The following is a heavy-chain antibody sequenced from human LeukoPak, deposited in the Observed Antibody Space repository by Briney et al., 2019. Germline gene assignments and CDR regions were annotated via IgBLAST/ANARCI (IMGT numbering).Heavy chain of an antibody. CDR2: IYHSGST. CDR3: ARENPTYSLDY. J-gene: IGHJ4*02. Sequence: SETLSLTCTVSGGSISSSFYYWGWIRQPPGKGLEWIGSIYHSGSTYYNPSLKSRVTISVDTSRNQFSLNLSSVTAADTAVYYCARENPTYSLDYWGQGTLVTVSS. D-gene: IGHD2/OR15-2a*01. CDR1: GGSISSSFYY. V-gene: IGHV4-39*02.